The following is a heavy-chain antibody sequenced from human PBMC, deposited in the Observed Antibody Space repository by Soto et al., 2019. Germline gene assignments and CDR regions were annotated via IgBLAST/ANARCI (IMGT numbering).Heavy chain of an antibody. Sequence: QVQLVQSGAEVKKPGSSVKVSCKASGGTFSSYAISWVRQAPGQGLEWMGGIIPIFGTANYAQKFQGRVTVTADASTSTADMDLSSLRSVDTAVYCCAGGGYGDYGRRPYDCCGMDVWGQGTMVTVSS. J-gene: IGHJ6*02. D-gene: IGHD4-17*01. CDR3: AGGGYGDYGRRPYDCCGMDV. CDR1: GGTFSSYA. V-gene: IGHV1-69*12. CDR2: IIPIFGTA.